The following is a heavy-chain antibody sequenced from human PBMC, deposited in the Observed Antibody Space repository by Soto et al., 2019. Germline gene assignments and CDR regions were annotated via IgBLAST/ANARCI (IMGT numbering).Heavy chain of an antibody. J-gene: IGHJ4*02. Sequence: ASVKVSCKASGYTFTSYYMHWVRQAPGQGLEWMGIINPSGGSTSYAQKFQGRVTMTRDTSTSTVYMELSSLRSEDTAVYYCARVPPSYYYDSSGYYYGYFDYWGQGTLVTVSS. CDR1: GYTFTSYY. D-gene: IGHD3-22*01. CDR2: INPSGGST. CDR3: ARVPPSYYYDSSGYYYGYFDY. V-gene: IGHV1-46*01.